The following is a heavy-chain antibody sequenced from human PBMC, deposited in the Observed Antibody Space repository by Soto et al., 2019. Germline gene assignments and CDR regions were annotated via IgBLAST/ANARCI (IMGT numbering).Heavy chain of an antibody. CDR2: ISYDGNNK. J-gene: IGHJ6*02. Sequence: SLRLSCAASGFTYSTYTMQWVRQAPGKGLEWVAVISYDGNNKFYADSVKGRFTIPRDSTKQTLYLQMNSLRAEDTAVYYCAKGGVVVALRTDVWGQGTTVTVSS. CDR3: AKGGVVVALRTDV. D-gene: IGHD3-22*01. CDR1: GFTYSTYT. V-gene: IGHV3-30-3*01.